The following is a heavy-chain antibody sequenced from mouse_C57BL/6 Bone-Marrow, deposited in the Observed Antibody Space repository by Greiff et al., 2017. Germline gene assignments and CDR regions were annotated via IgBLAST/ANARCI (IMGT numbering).Heavy chain of an antibody. Sequence: VQLQQSGAELVRPGASVKLSCTASGFNIKDDYMHWVKQRPEQGLEWIGWIDPENGDTEYASKFQGKATITADTSSNTAYLQLSSLTSEDTAVYYGTTEGVSTVVDYWGQGTTLTVSS. V-gene: IGHV14-4*01. D-gene: IGHD1-1*01. CDR3: TTEGVSTVVDY. CDR1: GFNIKDDY. J-gene: IGHJ2*01. CDR2: IDPENGDT.